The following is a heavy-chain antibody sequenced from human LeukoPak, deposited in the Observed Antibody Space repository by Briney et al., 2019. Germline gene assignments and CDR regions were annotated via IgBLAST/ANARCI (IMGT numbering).Heavy chain of an antibody. J-gene: IGHJ3*02. CDR2: ISSSSSYI. D-gene: IGHD1-26*01. Sequence: GGSLRLSCAASGFAFSSYSMNWVRQAPGKGLEWVSSISSSSSYIYYADSVKGRFTISRDNAKNSLYLQMNSLRAEDTAVYYCARDPQVGDDAFDIWGHGTMVTVSS. V-gene: IGHV3-21*01. CDR1: GFAFSSYS. CDR3: ARDPQVGDDAFDI.